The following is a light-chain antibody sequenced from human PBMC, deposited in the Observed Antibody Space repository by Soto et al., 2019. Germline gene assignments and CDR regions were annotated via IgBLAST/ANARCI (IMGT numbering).Light chain of an antibody. CDR3: QSFDTSLSVNYV. CDR2: GNN. Sequence: QSALTQPPSVSGAPGQTVTISCTGTNSNIGAGYDVHWYQQLPGTTPKLIIHGNNNRPSGVPDRFSASKSATSASLAITGLQAEDEADYYCQSFDTSLSVNYVFGTGTKLTVL. J-gene: IGLJ1*01. CDR1: NSNIGAGYD. V-gene: IGLV1-40*01.